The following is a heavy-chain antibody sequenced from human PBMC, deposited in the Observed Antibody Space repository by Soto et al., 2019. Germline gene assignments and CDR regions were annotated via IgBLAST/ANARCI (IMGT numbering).Heavy chain of an antibody. Sequence: SQTLSLTCAISGDSVSTNSATGDWIRQSPSRGLEWLGRTYYRSTWNNDYAASVKGRITINPDTSNNQLSLQLNSVTPDDTAVYYCARLIGNSWLDSWXQGTLVNVSS. V-gene: IGHV6-1*01. CDR1: GDSVSTNSAT. CDR2: TYYRSTWNN. CDR3: ARLIGNSWLDS. D-gene: IGHD2-8*01. J-gene: IGHJ5*01.